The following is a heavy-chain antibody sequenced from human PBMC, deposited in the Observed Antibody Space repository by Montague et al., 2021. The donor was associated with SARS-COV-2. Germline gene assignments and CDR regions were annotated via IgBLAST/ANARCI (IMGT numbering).Heavy chain of an antibody. CDR2: IYYSGCT. J-gene: IGHJ3*02. CDR3: ARQENSSGWSKPDAFDI. Sequence: SETLSLTCTVSGGSISSSSYFWVWVRPPPGMGLEWIRSIYYSGCTYYNPSLKSRVTISVDTSKNQFYLKLSSVTAAATAVYYCARQENSSGWSKPDAFDIWGQGTMVTVSS. CDR1: GGSISSSSYF. D-gene: IGHD6-19*01. V-gene: IGHV4-39*01.